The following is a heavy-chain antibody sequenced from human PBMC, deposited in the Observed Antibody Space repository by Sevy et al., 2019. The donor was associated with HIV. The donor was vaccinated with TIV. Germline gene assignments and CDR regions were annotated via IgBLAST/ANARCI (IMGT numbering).Heavy chain of an antibody. CDR1: GGTFSSYA. Sequence: ASVKVSCKASGGTFSSYAISWVRQAPGQGLEWMGGIIPIFGTANYAQTFQGRVTITADESTSTAYMELSSLRSEDTAVYYCAREISVTSYGMDVWGQGTTVTVSS. J-gene: IGHJ6*02. V-gene: IGHV1-69*13. CDR3: AREISVTSYGMDV. D-gene: IGHD4-17*01. CDR2: IIPIFGTA.